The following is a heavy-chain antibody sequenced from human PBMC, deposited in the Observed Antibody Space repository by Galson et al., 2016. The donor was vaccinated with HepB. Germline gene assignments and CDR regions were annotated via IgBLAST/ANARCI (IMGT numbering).Heavy chain of an antibody. CDR2: IDPGDSFT. D-gene: IGHD1-26*01. CDR1: GYSFTNYW. Sequence: QSGAEVKKPGESLRISCTGSGYSFTNYWINWVRQMPGKGLEWMGRIDPGDSFTNYSPSFQGPVTISADKSISPAYLHWSSLKAAYTAIYYCASLRSGSLTSDSWGQGTLVTVSS. CDR3: ASLRSGSLTSDS. V-gene: IGHV5-10-1*01. J-gene: IGHJ4*02.